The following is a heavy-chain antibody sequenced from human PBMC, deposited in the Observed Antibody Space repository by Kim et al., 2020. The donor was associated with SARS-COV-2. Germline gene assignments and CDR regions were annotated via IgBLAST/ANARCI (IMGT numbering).Heavy chain of an antibody. CDR1: GFTFSSYS. V-gene: IGHV3-21*01. J-gene: IGHJ6*02. D-gene: IGHD6-6*01. Sequence: GGSLRLSCAASGFTFSSYSMNWVRQAPGKGLEWVSSISSSSSYIYYADSVKGRFTISRDNAKNSLYLQMNSLRAEDTAVYYCARGPYPSVRPPYGMDVWGQGTTVTVSS. CDR2: ISSSSSYI. CDR3: ARGPYPSVRPPYGMDV.